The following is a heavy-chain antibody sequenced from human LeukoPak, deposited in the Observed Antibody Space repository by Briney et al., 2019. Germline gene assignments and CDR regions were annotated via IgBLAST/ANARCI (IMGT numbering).Heavy chain of an antibody. CDR2: INHSGST. CDR3: ARARFGYSYGYTAFDI. CDR1: GGSFSGYY. V-gene: IGHV4-34*01. Sequence: SETLSLTCAVYGGSFSGYYWSWIRQPPGKGLEWIGEINHSGSTNYNPSLKSRVTIPVDTSKNQFSLKLSSVTAADTAVYYCARARFGYSYGYTAFDIWGQGTMVTVSS. D-gene: IGHD5-18*01. J-gene: IGHJ3*02.